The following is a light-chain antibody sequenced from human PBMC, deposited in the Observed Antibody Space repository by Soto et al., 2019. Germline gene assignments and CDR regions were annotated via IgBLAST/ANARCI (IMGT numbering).Light chain of an antibody. Sequence: QSVLTQPTSVSGSPGQSITISCTGTSSDVGSYNLVSWYQQHPNKAPKLMIYEVSKRPSGVSSRLSGSKSGNTASLTISGLQAEDEADYYCCSYAPTSTWVFGGGTKLTVL. CDR2: EVS. V-gene: IGLV2-23*02. J-gene: IGLJ3*02. CDR1: SSDVGSYNL. CDR3: CSYAPTSTWV.